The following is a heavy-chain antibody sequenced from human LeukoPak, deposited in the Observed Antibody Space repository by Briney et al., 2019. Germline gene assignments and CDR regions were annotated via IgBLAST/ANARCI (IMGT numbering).Heavy chain of an antibody. CDR1: GFTFSSYG. CDR3: ARGPEVADWYYYDSSGLDFDY. V-gene: IGHV3-21*01. CDR2: ISSSSSYI. D-gene: IGHD3-22*01. J-gene: IGHJ4*02. Sequence: PGGTLRLSCAASGFTFSSYGMSWVRQAPGKGLEWVSSISSSSSYIYYADSVKGRFTISRDNAKNSLYLQMNSLRAEDTAVYYCARGPEVADWYYYDSSGLDFDYWGQGTLATVSS.